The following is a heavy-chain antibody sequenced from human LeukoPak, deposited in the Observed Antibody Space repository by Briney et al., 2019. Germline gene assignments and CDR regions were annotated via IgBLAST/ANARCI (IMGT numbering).Heavy chain of an antibody. V-gene: IGHV1-18*01. CDR1: GYTFSNYE. J-gene: IGHJ4*02. CDR2: ISAYSGNT. Sequence: ASVKVSCKASGYTFSNYEINWVRQAPGQGLEWMGWISAYSGNTKWAQELQGRVTMTTDSSTNTAYMEWRSLRSDDTALFYCAKERSGGSTWARNPTSTYYLDSWGQGTLVIVSS. CDR3: AKERSGGSTWARNPTSTYYLDS. D-gene: IGHD6-13*01.